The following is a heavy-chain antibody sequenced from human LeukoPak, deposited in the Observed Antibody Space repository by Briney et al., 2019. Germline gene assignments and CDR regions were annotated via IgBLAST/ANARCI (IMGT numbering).Heavy chain of an antibody. V-gene: IGHV4-59*12. Sequence: SETLSLACSVSDDSITMYYWTWIRQPPGKGLEWIGYIYYGGNTYYNPSLKSRLTISLDTSNNQFSLKLSSVTAADTAVYYCARERVKLAVAGIKRAFDIWGQGTMVTVSS. CDR2: IYYGGNT. CDR3: ARERVKLAVAGIKRAFDI. J-gene: IGHJ3*02. D-gene: IGHD6-19*01. CDR1: DDSITMYY.